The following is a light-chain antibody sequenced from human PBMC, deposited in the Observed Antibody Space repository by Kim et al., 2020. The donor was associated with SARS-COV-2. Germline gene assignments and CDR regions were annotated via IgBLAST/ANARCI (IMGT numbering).Light chain of an antibody. CDR3: SAWDSSLSAWV. Sequence: QAAKITGTRNGNNVGYEGAAWLQQHQGHPPKLLSYRNNSRPSGISDRFSASRSGNTASLTITGRQPEDETDYYCSAWDSSLSAWVFGGGTQLTVL. CDR1: GNNVGYEG. CDR2: RNN. J-gene: IGLJ3*02. V-gene: IGLV10-54*04.